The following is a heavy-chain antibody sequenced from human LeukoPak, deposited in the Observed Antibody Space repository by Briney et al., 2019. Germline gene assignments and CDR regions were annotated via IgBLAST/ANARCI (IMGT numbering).Heavy chain of an antibody. CDR2: IWYDGSNK. CDR3: ARGGYDFWSGYCDY. CDR1: GFTFSSYG. J-gene: IGHJ4*02. V-gene: IGHV3-33*01. Sequence: GGSLRLSCAASGFTFSSYGMHWVRQAPGKGLEWVAVIWYDGSNKYYADSVKGRFTISRDNSKNTLYLQMNSLRAEDTAVYYCARGGYDFWSGYCDYWGQGTLVTVSS. D-gene: IGHD3-3*01.